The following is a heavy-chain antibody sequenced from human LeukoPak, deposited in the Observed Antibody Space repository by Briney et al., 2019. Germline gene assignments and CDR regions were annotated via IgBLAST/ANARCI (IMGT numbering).Heavy chain of an antibody. CDR1: GGSISSYY. CDR2: IYTSGST. J-gene: IGHJ5*02. Sequence: SETLSLTCTVSGGSISSYYWSWIRQPAGKGLEWIGRIYTSGSTNYNPSLKSRVTISVDTSKNQFSLKLSSVTAADTAVYYCARVHCSSTSCTQYNWFDPWGQGTLVTVSS. D-gene: IGHD2-2*01. V-gene: IGHV4-4*07. CDR3: ARVHCSSTSCTQYNWFDP.